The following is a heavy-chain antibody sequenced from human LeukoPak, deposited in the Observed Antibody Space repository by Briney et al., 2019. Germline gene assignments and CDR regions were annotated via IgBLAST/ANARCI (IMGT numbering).Heavy chain of an antibody. V-gene: IGHV4-61*01. J-gene: IGHJ4*02. Sequence: SETLSLTCTVSGASISGSNYYWSWIRQPPGKGLEWIGYIYYSGSTNYNPSLKSRVTISVDTSKNQFSLKLSSATAADTAVYYCARGSGYSESFDYWGQGTLVTVSS. CDR2: IYYSGST. D-gene: IGHD5-12*01. CDR1: GASISGSNYY. CDR3: ARGSGYSESFDY.